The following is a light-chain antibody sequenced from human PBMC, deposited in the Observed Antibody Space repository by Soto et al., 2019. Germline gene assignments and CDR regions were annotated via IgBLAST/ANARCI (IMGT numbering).Light chain of an antibody. V-gene: IGLV1-47*02. Sequence: QSVLTQEPSASGTPGQRVTISCSGSRSNIGSDLVYWYQQVPAAAPRLLIHSTNQRPSGVPDRFSASKSGTSASLAISGLRPEDEADYYCSGWDDVVKSWLFGGGTKLTVL. CDR2: STN. CDR3: SGWDDVVKSWL. J-gene: IGLJ3*02. CDR1: RSNIGSDL.